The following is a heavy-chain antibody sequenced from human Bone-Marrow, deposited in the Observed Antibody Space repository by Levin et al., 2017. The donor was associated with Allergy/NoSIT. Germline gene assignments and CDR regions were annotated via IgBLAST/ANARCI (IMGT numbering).Heavy chain of an antibody. V-gene: IGHV3-48*04. Sequence: GESLKISCAASGITFSSYSMNWVRQAPGKGLEWVSYISTGGSTKYYADSVKGRFTISRDNAKSSLFLQMNSLRAEDTAIYYCARRHSDFAGSFEYWGQGTLDTVSS. J-gene: IGHJ4*02. CDR3: ARRHSDFAGSFEY. CDR2: ISTGGSTK. D-gene: IGHD4-11*01. CDR1: GITFSSYS.